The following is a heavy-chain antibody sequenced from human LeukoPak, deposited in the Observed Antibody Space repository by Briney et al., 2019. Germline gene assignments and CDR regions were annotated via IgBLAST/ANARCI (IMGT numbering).Heavy chain of an antibody. CDR3: AKVGGSGSYSLYYFDY. V-gene: IGHV3-23*01. CDR2: ISGSGGST. D-gene: IGHD3-10*01. J-gene: IGHJ4*02. CDR1: GFTFSSYA. Sequence: PGGSLRLSCAASGFTFSSYAMSWVRQAPGKGLEWVSAISGSGGSTYYADSVKGRFTISRDNSKNTLYLQMNSLRAEDTAVYYRAKVGGSGSYSLYYFDYWGQGTLVTVSS.